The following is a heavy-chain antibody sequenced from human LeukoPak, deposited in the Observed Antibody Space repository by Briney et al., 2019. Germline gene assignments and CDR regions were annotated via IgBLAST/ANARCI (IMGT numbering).Heavy chain of an antibody. Sequence: RGSLRLSCAASGFTFSSYGMHWVRQAPGKGLEWVAVISYDGSNKYYADSVKGRFTISRDNSKNTLYLQMNSLRAEDTAVYYCARGGELEDAFDIWGQGTMVTVSS. CDR3: ARGGELEDAFDI. J-gene: IGHJ3*02. D-gene: IGHD3-10*01. CDR2: ISYDGSNK. V-gene: IGHV3-30*03. CDR1: GFTFSSYG.